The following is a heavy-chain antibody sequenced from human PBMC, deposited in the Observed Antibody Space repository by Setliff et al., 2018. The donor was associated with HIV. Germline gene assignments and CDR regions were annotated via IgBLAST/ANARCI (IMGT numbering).Heavy chain of an antibody. J-gene: IGHJ4*02. CDR3: ARESACSSTSCPKVLDY. V-gene: IGHV1-69*05. Sequence: GASVKVSCKTSGGTFSNYVISWVRQAPGQGFEWMGGTIPMFGTANYAQKFQGRVTITTDESTNTGYMELSSLRSEDTAVYYCARESACSSTSCPKVLDYWGQGTLVTVSS. CDR2: TIPMFGTA. CDR1: GGTFSNYV. D-gene: IGHD2-2*01.